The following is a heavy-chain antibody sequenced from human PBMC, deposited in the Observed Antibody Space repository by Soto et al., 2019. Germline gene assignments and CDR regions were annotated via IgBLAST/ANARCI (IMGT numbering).Heavy chain of an antibody. D-gene: IGHD6-13*01. CDR1: GFTFTRYS. CDR2: ISSTTNYI. CDR3: ARAVRYSSSWYGFDI. V-gene: IGHV3-21*01. Sequence: GGSLRLSCAASGFTFTRYSMNWVRQAPGKGLEWVSSISSTTNYIYYGDSMKGRFTISRDNAKNSLYLQMNSLRAEDTAVYYCARAVRYSSSWYGFDIWGQGTMVTVSS. J-gene: IGHJ3*02.